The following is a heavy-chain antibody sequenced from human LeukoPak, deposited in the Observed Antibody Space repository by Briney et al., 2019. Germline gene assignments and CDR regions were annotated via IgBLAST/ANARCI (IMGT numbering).Heavy chain of an antibody. CDR1: GGSISSSSYY. CDR2: IYYSGST. Sequence: SETLSLTCTVSGGSISSSSYYWGWIRQPPGKGLEWIGSIYYSGSTYYNPSLKSRVTISVDTSKNQFSLKLSSVTAADTAVYYCARHDEYSSPNFDYWGQGTLVTVSS. V-gene: IGHV4-39*01. J-gene: IGHJ4*02. CDR3: ARHDEYSSPNFDY. D-gene: IGHD6-6*01.